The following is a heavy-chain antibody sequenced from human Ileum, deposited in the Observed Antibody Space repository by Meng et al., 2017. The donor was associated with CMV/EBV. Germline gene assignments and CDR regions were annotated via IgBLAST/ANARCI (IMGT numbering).Heavy chain of an antibody. V-gene: IGHV3-74*01. Sequence: EVELVQAVGGLVQPGGSLRLSCEVSGFSMSDYWMHWVRQTPGKGLMWLSRIRHDGSNIFYADSVKGRITISRDNAKNSLYLEINSLKVEDTAVYYCALEERRLASFDYWGQGILVTVSS. D-gene: IGHD3-9*01. CDR1: GFSMSDYW. CDR3: ALEERRLASFDY. CDR2: IRHDGSNI. J-gene: IGHJ4*02.